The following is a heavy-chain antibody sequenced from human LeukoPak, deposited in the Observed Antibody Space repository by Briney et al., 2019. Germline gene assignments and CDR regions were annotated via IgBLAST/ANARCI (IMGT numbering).Heavy chain of an antibody. CDR1: GYTFSDHY. J-gene: IGHJ4*02. D-gene: IGHD4-17*01. CDR2: INPNSGDT. Sequence: ASVKVPCKASGYTFSDHYMQWVRQAPGQGFEWLGWINPNSGDTSYARKFRGRVTMTRDMSLSTAYMELRRLTYDDTAVYYCARGALDPETVTNYFEYWAQGTLVTVSS. V-gene: IGHV1-2*02. CDR3: ARGALDPETVTNYFEY.